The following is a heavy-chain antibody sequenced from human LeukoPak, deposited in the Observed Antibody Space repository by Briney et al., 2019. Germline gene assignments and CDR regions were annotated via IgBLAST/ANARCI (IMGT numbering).Heavy chain of an antibody. D-gene: IGHD5-12*01. J-gene: IGHJ3*02. CDR1: GGSISSGGYY. CDR3: ATHRRSGSGGSENAFEI. CDR2: IYDSGTT. Sequence: PSETLSLACSVSGGSISSGGYYWGWIRQPPGKGLEWIGNIYDSGTTHYNPSLKSRVTISGDTSKNQFSLKLNSVTAADTAIYYCATHRRSGSGGSENAFEIWGQGTMVTVSS. V-gene: IGHV4-39*01.